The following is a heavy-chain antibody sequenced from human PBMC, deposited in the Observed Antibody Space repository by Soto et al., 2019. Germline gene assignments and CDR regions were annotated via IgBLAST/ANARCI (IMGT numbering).Heavy chain of an antibody. Sequence: ASVTVSCKASGYTFTRYDINRVRQATGQGLEWMGWMNPNSGTTGYAQNFQGRVTMTRNTSISTAYMELRSLKTEYTAIYYCNTDSYITSIIVRFDYWGHGSLLTVSS. CDR3: NTDSYITSIIVRFDY. J-gene: IGHJ4*01. CDR1: GYTFTRYD. D-gene: IGHD3-22*01. V-gene: IGHV1-8*01. CDR2: MNPNSGTT.